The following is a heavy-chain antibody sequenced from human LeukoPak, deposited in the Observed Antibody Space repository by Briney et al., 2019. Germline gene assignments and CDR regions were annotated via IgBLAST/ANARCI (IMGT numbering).Heavy chain of an antibody. CDR1: GFTFDDYA. CDR2: ISWNSGSI. V-gene: IGHV3-9*01. J-gene: IGHJ4*02. CDR3: AKDIRIVGATTGFDY. D-gene: IGHD1-26*01. Sequence: GGSLRLSCAASGFTFDDYAMHWVRQAPGKGLEWVSGISWNSGSIGYADSVKGRFTISRDNAKNSLYLQMNSLRAEDTALYYCAKDIRIVGATTGFDYWGQGTLVTVSS.